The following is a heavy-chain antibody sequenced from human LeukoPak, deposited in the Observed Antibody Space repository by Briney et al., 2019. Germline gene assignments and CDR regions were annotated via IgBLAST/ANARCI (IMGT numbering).Heavy chain of an antibody. J-gene: IGHJ6*02. Sequence: GASVKVSCKASGYTFTSYGISWVRQAPGQGLEWMGWISAYNGNTNYAQKLQGRVTMTTDTSTSTAYVELRSLRSDDTAVYYCARRDPTYQGRNGMDVWGQGTTVTVSS. CDR3: ARRDPTYQGRNGMDV. CDR1: GYTFTSYG. V-gene: IGHV1-18*01. CDR2: ISAYNGNT. D-gene: IGHD3-16*01.